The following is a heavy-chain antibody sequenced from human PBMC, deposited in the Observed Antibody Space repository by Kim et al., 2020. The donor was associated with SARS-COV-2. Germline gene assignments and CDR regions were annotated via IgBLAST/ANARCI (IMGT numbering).Heavy chain of an antibody. Sequence: ASVKVSCKASGYTFTSYAMNWVRQAPGQGLEWMGWINTNTGNPTYAQGFTGRFVFSLDTSVSTAYLQISSLKAEDTAVYYCAREPHHDYSDSLFDYWGQGTLVTVSS. J-gene: IGHJ4*02. D-gene: IGHD4-17*01. CDR2: INTNTGNP. CDR3: AREPHHDYSDSLFDY. CDR1: GYTFTSYA. V-gene: IGHV7-4-1*02.